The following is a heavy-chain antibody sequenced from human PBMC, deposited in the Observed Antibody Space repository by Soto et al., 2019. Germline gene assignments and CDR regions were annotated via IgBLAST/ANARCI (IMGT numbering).Heavy chain of an antibody. CDR3: ARDEIRFSWAYGMDV. J-gene: IGHJ6*02. CDR2: ISYDGSNK. D-gene: IGHD3-3*01. V-gene: IGHV3-30-3*01. CDR1: GFTFSSYA. Sequence: QVQLVESGGGVVQPGRSLRRSCAASGFTFSSYAMHWVRQAPGKGLEWVAVISYDGSNKYYADSVKGRFTISRDNSKNTLYLQMNSLRAEDTAVYYCARDEIRFSWAYGMDVWGQGTTVTGSS.